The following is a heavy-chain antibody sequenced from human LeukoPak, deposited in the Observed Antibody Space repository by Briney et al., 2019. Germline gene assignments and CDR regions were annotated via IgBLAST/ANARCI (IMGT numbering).Heavy chain of an antibody. CDR3: AKGGYGSGSYSGFDI. D-gene: IGHD3-10*01. V-gene: IGHV3-23*01. Sequence: PGGSLRLSCAASGFTFSSYGMSWVRQAPGKGLEWVSAVSGSGGSTYYADSVKGRFTISRDNSKNTLYLQMNSLRAEDTAIYYCAKGGYGSGSYSGFDIWGQGTMVTVSS. J-gene: IGHJ3*02. CDR1: GFTFSSYG. CDR2: VSGSGGST.